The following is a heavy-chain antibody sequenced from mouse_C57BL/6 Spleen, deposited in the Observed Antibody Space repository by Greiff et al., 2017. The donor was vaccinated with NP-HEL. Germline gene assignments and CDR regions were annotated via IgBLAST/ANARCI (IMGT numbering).Heavy chain of an antibody. CDR2: ISSSGST. CDR3: AREIYYYGSSYGGYFDV. CDR1: GYSITNGNHW. Sequence: EVQVVESGPALVKPSQTVSLTCTVTGYSITNGNHWWNWIRQVSGSKLEWIGYISSSGSTDSNPSLKSRISITRDTSKNQLFLQLNSVTTEDIATYYCAREIYYYGSSYGGYFDVWGTGTTVTVSS. J-gene: IGHJ1*03. V-gene: IGHV3-4*01. D-gene: IGHD1-1*01.